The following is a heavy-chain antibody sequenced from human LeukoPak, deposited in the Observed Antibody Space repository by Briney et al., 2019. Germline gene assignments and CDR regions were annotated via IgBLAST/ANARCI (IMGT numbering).Heavy chain of an antibody. CDR3: ARDPVSASGSCYFDY. CDR1: GFTFSSYG. Sequence: GRSLRLSCAASGFTFSSYGMHWVRQAPGKGLEWVAVIWYDGSNKYYADSVKGRFTISGDNSKNTLYLQMNSLRAEDTAVYYCARDPVSASGSCYFDYWGQGTLVTVSS. CDR2: IWYDGSNK. V-gene: IGHV3-33*01. J-gene: IGHJ4*02. D-gene: IGHD1-26*01.